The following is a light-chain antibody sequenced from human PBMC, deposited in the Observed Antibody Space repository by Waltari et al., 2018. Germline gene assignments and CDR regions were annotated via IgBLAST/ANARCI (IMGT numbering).Light chain of an antibody. Sequence: QSALTQPASVSGSPGQSITLSCTGTSSDVGAYNYVFWYQQHAGQAPKLMIYDVTKRPSGVSTRFAGSKSGNTASLTISGLQAEDEADYYCSSYTGRPIMVFGGGTKLTVL. V-gene: IGLV2-14*03. CDR3: SSYTGRPIMV. CDR1: SSDVGAYNY. CDR2: DVT. J-gene: IGLJ3*02.